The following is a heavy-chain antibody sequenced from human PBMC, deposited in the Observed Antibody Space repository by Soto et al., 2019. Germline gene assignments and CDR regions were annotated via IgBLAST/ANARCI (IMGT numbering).Heavy chain of an antibody. CDR2: IDPSDSYT. V-gene: IGHV5-10-1*01. CDR1: GYSFTSYW. Sequence: GESLKISCKGSGYSFTSYWISWVRQMPGKGLEWMGRIDPSDSYTNYSPSFQGHVTISADKSISTAYLQWSSLKASDTAMYYCARQSPGSGHLYYYYYGTDVWGQATTVPVS. D-gene: IGHD6-19*01. CDR3: ARQSPGSGHLYYYYYGTDV. J-gene: IGHJ6*02.